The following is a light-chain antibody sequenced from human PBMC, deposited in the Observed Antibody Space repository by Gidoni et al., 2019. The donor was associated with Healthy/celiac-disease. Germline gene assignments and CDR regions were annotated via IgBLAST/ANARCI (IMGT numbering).Light chain of an antibody. CDR3: CSYNV. J-gene: IGLJ2*01. Sequence: QSALTPPRSVSGSPGQSVTIPCTGTSSDVGGYNYVSWYQQHPGKAPKLMIYDVSKRPSGVPDRFSGSKSGNTASLTISGLQAEDEADYYCCSYNVFGGGTKLTVL. CDR2: DVS. CDR1: SSDVGGYNY. V-gene: IGLV2-11*01.